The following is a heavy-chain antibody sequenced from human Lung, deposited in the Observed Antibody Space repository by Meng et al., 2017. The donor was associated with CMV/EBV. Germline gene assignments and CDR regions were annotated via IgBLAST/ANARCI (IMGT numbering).Heavy chain of an antibody. CDR1: GFTFSSYS. D-gene: IGHD3-10*01. V-gene: IGHV3-21*01. CDR3: ARDDYGSGSYYNGAWFDP. J-gene: IGHJ5*02. CDR2: ISSSSSYI. Sequence: SXADSGFTFSSYSMNWVRQAPGKGLEWVSSISSSSSYIYYADSVKGRFTISRDNAKNSLYLQMNSLRAEDTAVYYCARDDYGSGSYYNGAWFDPWXQGTLVTVSS.